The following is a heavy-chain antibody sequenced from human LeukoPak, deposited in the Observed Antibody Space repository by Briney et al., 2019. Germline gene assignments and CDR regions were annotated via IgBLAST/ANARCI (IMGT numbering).Heavy chain of an antibody. CDR1: GYTFTTYT. D-gene: IGHD5-12*01. J-gene: IGHJ4*02. V-gene: IGHV1-3*01. CDR3: ASSRGYDVGGYFDY. CDR2: INAGYDNT. Sequence: ASVKVSCKASGYTFTTYTIHWVRQAPGQRLEWMGWINAGYDNTKYSQKFQDRVTITRDTSASTAYMELSSLTSEDTAMYYCASSRGYDVGGYFDYWGQGTLVTVSS.